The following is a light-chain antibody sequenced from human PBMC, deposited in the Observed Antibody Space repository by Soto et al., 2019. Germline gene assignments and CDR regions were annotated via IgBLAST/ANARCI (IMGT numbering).Light chain of an antibody. CDR1: QSVSSY. CDR2: GAS. Sequence: EIQLTQSPGTLSLSPGERATLSCRASQSVSSYLAWYQQTPGQAPRLLIYGASSRDAGIPDRFSGGGSGTDFTLTIIRLQPDDFETYYCQQYNSFTWTFGQGTKVDIK. CDR3: QQYNSFTWT. V-gene: IGKV3-20*01. J-gene: IGKJ1*01.